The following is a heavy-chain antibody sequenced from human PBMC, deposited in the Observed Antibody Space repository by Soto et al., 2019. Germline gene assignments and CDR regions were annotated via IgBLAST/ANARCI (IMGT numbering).Heavy chain of an antibody. CDR1: GGPISSCDYY. J-gene: IGHJ4*02. D-gene: IGHD2-15*01. V-gene: IGHV4-30-4*01. CDR2: IYYSGST. Sequence: QVQLQESGPGLVKPSQTLSLTCTVSGGPISSCDYYWSWIRPPPGKAVEWIGYIYYSGSTYYHPSLKRRVTLSVDTSKNQYSLTLSSVTAADTAVYSCARVMAGVCSGGTCYQGGFSAYWGQGTLVTVSS. CDR3: ARVMAGVCSGGTCYQGGFSAY.